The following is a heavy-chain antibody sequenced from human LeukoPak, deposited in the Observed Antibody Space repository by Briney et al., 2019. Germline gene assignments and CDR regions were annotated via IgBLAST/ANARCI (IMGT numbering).Heavy chain of an antibody. CDR1: GFTFRSCW. CDR2: ISSTSIYT. Sequence: GGSLRLSCAASGFTFRSCWMHWVRQAPGKGLEWVSDISSTSIYTNYAGSVKGRFTISRDNAKNSLYLQMNSLRAEDTAVYYCAREDGYSSSWYSDYWGQGTLVTVSS. J-gene: IGHJ4*02. CDR3: AREDGYSSSWYSDY. D-gene: IGHD6-13*01. V-gene: IGHV3-11*05.